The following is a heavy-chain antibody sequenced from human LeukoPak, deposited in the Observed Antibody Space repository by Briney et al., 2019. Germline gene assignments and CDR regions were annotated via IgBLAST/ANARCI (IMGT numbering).Heavy chain of an antibody. Sequence: PSETLSLTCTVSGGSISISSYYWGWIRQPPAKGLEWIGSIYYSGSTNYNPSLKSRVTISVDTSKNQFSLQQSSVTAADTAVYYCARHHFDGDDYGDYPTADAFDIWGQGTMVTVSS. CDR3: ARHHFDGDDYGDYPTADAFDI. V-gene: IGHV4-39*01. CDR1: GGSISISSYY. CDR2: IYYSGST. J-gene: IGHJ3*02. D-gene: IGHD4-17*01.